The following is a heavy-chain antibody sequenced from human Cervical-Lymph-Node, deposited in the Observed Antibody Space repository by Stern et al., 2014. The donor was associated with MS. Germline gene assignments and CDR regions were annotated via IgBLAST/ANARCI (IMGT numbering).Heavy chain of an antibody. J-gene: IGHJ4*02. D-gene: IGHD2-15*01. V-gene: IGHV1-46*03. CDR3: ARDLPDDLAPTHPQYDFDH. CDR2: INPANGTT. CDR1: GYSFTSYY. Sequence: QVQLVQSGPEVKKPGASVTVSCKASGYSFTSYYMHWVRQAPGHGLEWMGIINPANGTTRYAQKFQGRVTMTRDTSTSTFYMEVSSLRSQDTAVYFCARDLPDDLAPTHPQYDFDHWGQGTLVTVAS.